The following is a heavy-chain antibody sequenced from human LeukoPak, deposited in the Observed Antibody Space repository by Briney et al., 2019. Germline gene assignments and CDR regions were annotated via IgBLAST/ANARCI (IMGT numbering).Heavy chain of an antibody. J-gene: IGHJ4*02. D-gene: IGHD2-21*02. CDR1: GYTFTSYG. CDR2: ISAYNGNT. CDR3: ARDSYPYCGGDCPNDY. Sequence: ASVKVSCKASGYTFTSYGISWVRQAPGQGLEWMGWISAYNGNTNYAQELQGRVTMTTDTSTSTAYMELRSLRSDDTAVYYCARDSYPYCGGDCPNDYWGQGTLVTVSS. V-gene: IGHV1-18*01.